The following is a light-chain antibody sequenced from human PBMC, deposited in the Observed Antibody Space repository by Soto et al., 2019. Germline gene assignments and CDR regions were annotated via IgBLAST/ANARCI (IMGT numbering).Light chain of an antibody. CDR2: DAS. CDR1: QGISSA. Sequence: AIQLTQSPSSLSASVGDRVTITCRASQGISSALAWYQQKPGKAPKLLIYDASSLESGVPSRFSGSGSGTDFPLTISSLQPEDFATYYCQQFNSYPLALTFGGGTKVESK. CDR3: QQFNSYPLALT. J-gene: IGKJ4*01. V-gene: IGKV1-13*02.